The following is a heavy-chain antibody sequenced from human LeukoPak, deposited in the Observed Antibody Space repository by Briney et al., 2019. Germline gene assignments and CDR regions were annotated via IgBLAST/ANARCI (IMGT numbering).Heavy chain of an antibody. J-gene: IGHJ4*02. D-gene: IGHD4-23*01. CDR3: ARTSRWGLRGATDY. Sequence: SETLSLTCAVYGGSFSGYYWSWIRQPPGKGLEWIGEINHSGSTNYNPSLKSRVTISVDTSKNQFSLKLSSVTAADTAVYYCARTSRWGLRGATDYWGQGTLVTVSS. V-gene: IGHV4-34*01. CDR2: INHSGST. CDR1: GGSFSGYY.